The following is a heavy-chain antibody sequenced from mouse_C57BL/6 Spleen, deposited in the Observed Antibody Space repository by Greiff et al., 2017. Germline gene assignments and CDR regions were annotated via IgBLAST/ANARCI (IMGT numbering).Heavy chain of an antibody. Sequence: VQLQQSGPELVKPGASVKISCKASGYAFSSSWMNWVKQRPGKGLEWIGRIYPGDGDTNYNGKFKGKATLTADKSSSTAYMQLSSLTSEDSAVYFCARGNYGEMDYWGQGTSVTVSS. CDR2: IYPGDGDT. CDR1: GYAFSSSW. D-gene: IGHD2-1*01. J-gene: IGHJ4*01. CDR3: ARGNYGEMDY. V-gene: IGHV1-82*01.